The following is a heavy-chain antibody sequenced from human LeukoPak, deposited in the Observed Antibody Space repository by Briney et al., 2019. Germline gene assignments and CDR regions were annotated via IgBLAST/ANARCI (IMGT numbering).Heavy chain of an antibody. CDR3: AIIGCYRGVCAFDV. CDR2: ISYDGSNK. V-gene: IGHV3-30-3*01. Sequence: PGGSLRLSCAASGFTFSSYAMHWVRQAPGKGLEWVAVISYDGSNKYYADSVKGRFTISRDNAKNSLYLQMNSLRAEDTAVYYCAIIGCYRGVCAFDVWGQGTRVTVSS. CDR1: GFTFSSYA. J-gene: IGHJ3*01. D-gene: IGHD2-2*01.